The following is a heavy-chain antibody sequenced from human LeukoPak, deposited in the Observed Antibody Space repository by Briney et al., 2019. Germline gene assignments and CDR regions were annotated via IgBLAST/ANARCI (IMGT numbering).Heavy chain of an antibody. CDR2: INHSGST. CDR3: ARVEGSEGGSSSWYVNY. J-gene: IGHJ4*02. Sequence: PSETLSLTCAVYGGSFSGYYWSWIRQPPVKGLEWIGEINHSGSTNYNPSLKSRVTISVDTSKNQFSLKLSSVTAADTAVYYCARVEGSEGGSSSWYVNYWGQGTLVTVSS. CDR1: GGSFSGYY. V-gene: IGHV4-34*01. D-gene: IGHD6-13*01.